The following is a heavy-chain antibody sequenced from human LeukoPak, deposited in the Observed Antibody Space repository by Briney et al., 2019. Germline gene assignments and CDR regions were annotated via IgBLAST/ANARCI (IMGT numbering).Heavy chain of an antibody. D-gene: IGHD3-3*01. V-gene: IGHV3-74*01. CDR2: INTDGSYI. CDR3: TTFGIAWSLSY. Sequence: PGGSLRLSCAASGFIFSSWWMIWFRRLPGKGLVSVSHINTDGSYIRYADSVKGRFTISRDNAKNMLYLQMNSLRPEDTGVYYCTTFGIAWSLSYWGQGALVTVSS. CDR1: GFIFSSWW. J-gene: IGHJ4*02.